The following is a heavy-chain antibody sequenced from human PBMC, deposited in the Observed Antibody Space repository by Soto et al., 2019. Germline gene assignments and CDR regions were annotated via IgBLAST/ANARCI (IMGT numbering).Heavy chain of an antibody. J-gene: IGHJ4*02. V-gene: IGHV4-61*01. CDR1: GGSVSSGSYY. CDR3: ARGDDYVFY. Sequence: SETLSLTCTVSGGSVSSGSYYWSWIRQPPGKGLEWIGYIYYSGSTNYNPSLKSRVTISVDTSKNQFSLKLSSVTAADTAVYYCARGDDYVFYWGQGTLVTVSS. D-gene: IGHD4-17*01. CDR2: IYYSGST.